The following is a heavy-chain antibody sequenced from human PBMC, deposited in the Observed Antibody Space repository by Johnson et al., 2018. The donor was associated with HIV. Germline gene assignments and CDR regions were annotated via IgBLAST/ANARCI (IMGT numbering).Heavy chain of an antibody. D-gene: IGHD3-22*01. CDR2: IQYDGSNK. Sequence: QVQLVESGGGLVQPGGSLRLPCVASGSPFNSYAMHGVRKAPGKGRGWLAVIQYDGSNKYYADSVKGVFTISRDNSKNTRNLQRNSLRAEDTAVYYCARDGWLPHDAFDSWGQGTMVTVSS. J-gene: IGHJ3*02. CDR3: ARDGWLPHDAFDS. V-gene: IGHV3-33*05. CDR1: GSPFNSYA.